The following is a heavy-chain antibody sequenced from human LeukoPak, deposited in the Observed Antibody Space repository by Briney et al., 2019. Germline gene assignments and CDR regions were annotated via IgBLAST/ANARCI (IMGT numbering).Heavy chain of an antibody. CDR1: GYTFTSYD. Sequence: ASVKVSCKASGYTFTSYDINWVRQATGQGLEWMGWMNPNSGNTGYAQKFQGRVTMTRNTSISTAYMELSSLRSEDTAVYYCASSSSWYVTLYYYGMDVWGQGTTVTVSS. J-gene: IGHJ6*02. V-gene: IGHV1-8*01. CDR3: ASSSSWYVTLYYYGMDV. CDR2: MNPNSGNT. D-gene: IGHD6-13*01.